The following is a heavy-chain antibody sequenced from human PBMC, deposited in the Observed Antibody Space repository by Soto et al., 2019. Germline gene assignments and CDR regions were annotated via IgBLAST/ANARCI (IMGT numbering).Heavy chain of an antibody. V-gene: IGHV4-34*01. CDR2: INHSGST. CDR3: ARLTPGTYYDFWSGYYYGMDV. D-gene: IGHD3-3*01. J-gene: IGHJ6*02. Sequence: SETLSLTCAVYGGSFSGYYWSWIRQPPGKGLEWIGEINHSGSTNYNPSLKSRVTISVDTSKNQFSLKLSSVTAADTAVYYCARLTPGTYYDFWSGYYYGMDVWGQGTTVTVSS. CDR1: GGSFSGYY.